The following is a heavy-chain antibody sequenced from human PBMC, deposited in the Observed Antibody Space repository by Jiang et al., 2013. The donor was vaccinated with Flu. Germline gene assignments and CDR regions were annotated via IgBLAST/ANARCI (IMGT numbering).Heavy chain of an antibody. CDR2: IFFDWSR. V-gene: IGHV4-31*03. Sequence: SLTCSVSGGSISTTAYYWSWIRQHPGKGLEWIGDIFFDWSRYYNPSLESRVSMSVDKSKDQFSLKLNSLTAADTAVYFCARAPAKVNGDYYFGAYFDSWGQRTLVTVSS. CDR1: GGSISTTAYY. CDR3: ARAPAKVNGDYYFGAYFDS. D-gene: IGHD4-17*01. J-gene: IGHJ4*02.